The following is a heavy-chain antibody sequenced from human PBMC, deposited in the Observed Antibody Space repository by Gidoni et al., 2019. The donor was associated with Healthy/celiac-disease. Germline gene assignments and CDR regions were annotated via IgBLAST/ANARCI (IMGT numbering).Heavy chain of an antibody. J-gene: IGHJ5*02. V-gene: IGHV4-39*01. D-gene: IGHD5-18*01. CDR3: ARQPILSSGYSQGPPMWFDP. CDR2: IYYSGST. CDR1: GGSISSSSYY. Sequence: QLQLQESGPGLVKPSETLSLTCTVSGGSISSSSYYWGWIRQPPGKGLEWIGSIYYSGSTYYNPSLKSRVTISVDTSKNQFSLKLSSVTAADTAVYYCARQPILSSGYSQGPPMWFDPWGQGTLVTVSS.